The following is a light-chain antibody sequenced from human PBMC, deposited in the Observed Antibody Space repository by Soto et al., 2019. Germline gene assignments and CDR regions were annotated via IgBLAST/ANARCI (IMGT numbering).Light chain of an antibody. V-gene: IGKV1-33*01. CDR2: DAS. Sequence: DIQMTQSPSSLSASVGDRVTTACQSSHDVSRNLNWFQQKPGEAPKLLIYDASNLERGVPSRFKGSGSGKDFTFTNSRLQPEDLATYYCQQYNSMLSFGGGTEIELK. J-gene: IGKJ4*01. CDR1: HDVSRN. CDR3: QQYNSMLS.